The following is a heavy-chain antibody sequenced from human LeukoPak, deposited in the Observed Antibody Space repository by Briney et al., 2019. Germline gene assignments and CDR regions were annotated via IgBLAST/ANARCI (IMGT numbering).Heavy chain of an antibody. D-gene: IGHD2-21*02. CDR1: DGSITRSSYY. Sequence: SETLSLTCTISDGSITRSSYYRGWIRQTPGEGLDWIGRIYYTGIAYYNPSLHGRVTMSVDTSKNQFSLKLNSVTVADTAVYYCARLRVTTGFDYWDQGIPVTVSS. J-gene: IGHJ4*02. CDR2: IYYTGIA. CDR3: ARLRVTTGFDY. V-gene: IGHV4-39*01.